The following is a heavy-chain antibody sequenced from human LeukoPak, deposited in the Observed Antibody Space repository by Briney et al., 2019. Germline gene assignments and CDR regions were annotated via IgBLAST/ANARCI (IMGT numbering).Heavy chain of an antibody. J-gene: IGHJ6*02. D-gene: IGHD6-13*01. CDR2: INSDGSST. V-gene: IGHV3-74*01. CDR3: ARATSYSNYGMDV. CDR1: GFTFSHHW. Sequence: GGSLRPSCAASGFTFSHHWMHWVRQVPGKGLVWVSRINSDGSSTTYADSVKGRFTISRDNARNTLYLQMNSLRAEDTAVHYCARATSYSNYGMDVWGQGTTVTVSS.